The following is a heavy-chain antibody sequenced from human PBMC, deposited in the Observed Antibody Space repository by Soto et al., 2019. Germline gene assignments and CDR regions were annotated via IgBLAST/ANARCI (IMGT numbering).Heavy chain of an antibody. CDR1: GGTFSSYA. J-gene: IGHJ3*02. CDR3: ARDPDYYDSSGYHALGAFDI. CDR2: IIPIFGTA. Sequence: SVKVSCKASGGTFSSYAISWVRQAPGQGLEWMGGIIPIFGTANYAQKFQGRVTITADESTSTAYMELSSLRSEDTAVYYCARDPDYYDSSGYHALGAFDIWGQGTMVTVSS. V-gene: IGHV1-69*13. D-gene: IGHD3-22*01.